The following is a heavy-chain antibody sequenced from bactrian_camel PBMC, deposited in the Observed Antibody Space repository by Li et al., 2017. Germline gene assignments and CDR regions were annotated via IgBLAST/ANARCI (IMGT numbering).Heavy chain of an antibody. J-gene: IGHJ4*01. CDR2: INEGGDVT. CDR3: TKRISVYGGNWRQNY. Sequence: VQLVESGGNLVQPGGSLRLSCRASGFAFANYAMTWVRHAPGKGFEWVSHINEGGDVTHYADSVKGRFTISRDDAKSTPYLQLDRLKTEDTAMYYCTKRISVYGGNWRQNYWGQGTQVTVS. V-gene: IGHV3S36*01. D-gene: IGHD6*01. CDR1: GFAFANYA.